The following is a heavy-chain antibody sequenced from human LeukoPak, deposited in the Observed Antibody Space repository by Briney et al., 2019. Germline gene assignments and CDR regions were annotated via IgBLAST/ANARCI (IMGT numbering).Heavy chain of an antibody. V-gene: IGHV1-46*01. CDR1: GYTFTSYY. D-gene: IGHD2-8*01. CDR3: ATADLVGMRHAQSLPPPYYFDY. J-gene: IGHJ4*02. Sequence: ASVKVSCKASGYTFTSYYMHWVRQAPGQGLEWMGIINPSGGSTSYAQKFQGRVTMTRDTSTSTVYMELSSLRSEDTAVYYCATADLVGMRHAQSLPPPYYFDYWGQGTLVTVSS. CDR2: INPSGGST.